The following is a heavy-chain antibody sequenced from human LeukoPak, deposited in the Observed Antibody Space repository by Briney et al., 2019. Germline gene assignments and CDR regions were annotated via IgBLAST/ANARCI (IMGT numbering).Heavy chain of an antibody. CDR1: GYTFTGYY. CDR3: ARAQRGDYGDYSNWFEP. J-gene: IGHJ5*02. V-gene: IGHV1-2*02. D-gene: IGHD4-17*01. Sequence: ASVKVSCKASGYTFTGYYMRWVRQAPGQGLEWMGWINPNSGGTNYAQKFQGRVTMTRDTSISTAYMELSRLRSDDTAVYYCARAQRGDYGDYSNWFEPWGQGTLVTVSS. CDR2: INPNSGGT.